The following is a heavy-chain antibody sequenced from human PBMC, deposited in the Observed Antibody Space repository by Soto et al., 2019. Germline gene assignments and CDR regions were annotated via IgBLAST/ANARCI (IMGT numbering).Heavy chain of an antibody. D-gene: IGHD1-1*01. CDR3: AKDLKGTYYYYYGMDV. Sequence: VQLVESGGGVVQPGRSLRLSCAASGFTFSSYGMHWVRQAPGKGLEWVAVIWYDGSNKYYADSVKGRFTISRDNSKNTLYLQMNSLRAEDTAVYYCAKDLKGTYYYYYGMDVWGQGTTVTVSS. J-gene: IGHJ6*02. V-gene: IGHV3-33*06. CDR1: GFTFSSYG. CDR2: IWYDGSNK.